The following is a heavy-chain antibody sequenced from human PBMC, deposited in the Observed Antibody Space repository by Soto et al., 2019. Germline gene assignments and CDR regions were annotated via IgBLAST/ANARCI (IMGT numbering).Heavy chain of an antibody. D-gene: IGHD3-3*01. CDR1: GGSISSYY. CDR2: IYYSGST. Sequence: SETLSLTCTVSGGSISSYYWSWIRQPPGKGLECIGYIYYSGSTNYNPSLKSRVTISVDTSKNQFSLKLSSVTAADTAVYYCARLGVVATLPPDCWGQGTLVTVS. CDR3: ARLGVVATLPPDC. J-gene: IGHJ4*02. V-gene: IGHV4-59*08.